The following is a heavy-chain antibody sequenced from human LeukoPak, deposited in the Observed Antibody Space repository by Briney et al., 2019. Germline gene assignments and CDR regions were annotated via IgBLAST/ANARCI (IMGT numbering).Heavy chain of an antibody. Sequence: ASVKVSCKASGGTFSSYAISWVRQAPGQGLEWMGWINPASGDTNYVQKFQGRVTMTRDTSISTTYMELNTLRSDDTAVYYCAKDNRYYYDTNGLRGVDYWGQGTLVTVSS. CDR2: INPASGDT. V-gene: IGHV1-2*02. CDR1: GGTFSSYA. J-gene: IGHJ4*02. D-gene: IGHD3-22*01. CDR3: AKDNRYYYDTNGLRGVDY.